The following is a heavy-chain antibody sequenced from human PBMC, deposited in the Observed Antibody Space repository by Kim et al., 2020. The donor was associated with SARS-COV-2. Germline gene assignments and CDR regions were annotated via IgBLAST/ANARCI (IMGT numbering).Heavy chain of an antibody. D-gene: IGHD3-3*01. CDR3: ARDRLRFLEWLSHKYYYYGMDV. CDR2: IIPIFGTA. V-gene: IGHV1-69*13. Sequence: SVKVSCKASGGTFSSYAISWVRQAPGQGLEWMGGIIPIFGTANYAQKFQGRVTITADESTSTAYMELSSLRSEDTAVYYCARDRLRFLEWLSHKYYYYGMDVWGQGTTVTVSS. J-gene: IGHJ6*02. CDR1: GGTFSSYA.